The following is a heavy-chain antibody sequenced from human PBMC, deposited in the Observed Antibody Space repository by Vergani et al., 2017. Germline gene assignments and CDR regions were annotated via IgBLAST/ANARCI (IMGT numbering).Heavy chain of an antibody. CDR3: ARDSSLVGATWFDP. Sequence: EVQLVESGGGLVQPGGSLRLSCAASGFTFSSYEMNWVRQAPGKGLEWVSYISSSGSTIYYADSVKGRFTISRDNAKNSLYLQMNSLRAEDTAVYYCARDSSLVGATWFDPWGQGTLGTVSS. CDR1: GFTFSSYE. V-gene: IGHV3-48*03. J-gene: IGHJ5*02. D-gene: IGHD1-26*01. CDR2: ISSSGSTI.